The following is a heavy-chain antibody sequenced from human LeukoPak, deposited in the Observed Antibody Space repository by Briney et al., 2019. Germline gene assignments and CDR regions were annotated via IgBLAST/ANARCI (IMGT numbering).Heavy chain of an antibody. J-gene: IGHJ4*02. V-gene: IGHV4-4*07. CDR2: IYTSGTT. Sequence: PSETLSLTCTVSGDSISTYYWSWIRQPAGGGLEWIGRIYTSGTTNYNPSLKSRVTMSLDTSKNQFSLKLNSVTAADTALYFCARDGEGDEGWDYWSQGTLVTASS. D-gene: IGHD2-15*01. CDR3: ARDGEGDEGWDY. CDR1: GDSISTYY.